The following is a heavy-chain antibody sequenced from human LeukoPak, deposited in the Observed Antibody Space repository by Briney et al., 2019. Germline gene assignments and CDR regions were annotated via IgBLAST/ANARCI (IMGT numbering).Heavy chain of an antibody. CDR3: AKALTSGWYLDAFNI. CDR2: ISYDGSNK. D-gene: IGHD6-19*01. Sequence: GGSLRLSCAASGFTFSSCGMHWVRQAPGKGLEWVAVISYDGSNKYYADSVKGRFTIFRDNSKNTLFLEMNSLRAEDTAVYYCAKALTSGWYLDAFNIWGQGTMVTVSS. V-gene: IGHV3-30*18. J-gene: IGHJ3*02. CDR1: GFTFSSCG.